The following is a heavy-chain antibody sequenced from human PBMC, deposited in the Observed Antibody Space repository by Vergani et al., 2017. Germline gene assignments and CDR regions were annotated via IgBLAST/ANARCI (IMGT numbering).Heavy chain of an antibody. CDR2: INPESGGT. V-gene: IGHV1-2*02. CDR3: ARAQLLYPPDY. CDR1: GYTFTDYH. J-gene: IGHJ4*02. Sequence: QVQLVQSGADVKKPGASVKVSCKASGYTFTDYHMHWVRQAPGRGFEWLGWINPESGGTNYAQKFQGRVTMTRDTSISTAYMELSRLRSDDTAVYYCARAQLLYPPDYWGQGTLVTVSS. D-gene: IGHD2-2*02.